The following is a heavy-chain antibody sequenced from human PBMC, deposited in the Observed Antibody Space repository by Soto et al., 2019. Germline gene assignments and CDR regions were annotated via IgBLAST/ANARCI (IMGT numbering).Heavy chain of an antibody. CDR2: IYYSGST. CDR3: ARLSGYYDILTGPIDY. D-gene: IGHD3-9*01. Sequence: SETLSLTCTVSGGSISSYYWSWIRQPPGKGLECIGYIYYSGSTNYTPSLKSRVTISVDTSKNQFSLKLSSVTAADTAVYYCARLSGYYDILTGPIDYWGQGTLVTVSS. J-gene: IGHJ4*02. CDR1: GGSISSYY. V-gene: IGHV4-59*08.